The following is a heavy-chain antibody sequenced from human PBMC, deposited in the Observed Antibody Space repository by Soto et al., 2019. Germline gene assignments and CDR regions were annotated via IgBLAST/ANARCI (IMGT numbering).Heavy chain of an antibody. V-gene: IGHV1-69*12. CDR1: GGTFSSSA. CDR3: ARDKDRQQLGGNYYYIMDV. Sequence: QVQLVQSGAEVKKPGSSVKVSCKASGGTFSSSAFSWVRQAPGQGLEWMGGIMPIFRTPDYAQKLQGRVTITADESTSTAYMERSSLTSEDTGVYYCARDKDRQQLGGNYYYIMDVWGQGTTVTVSS. J-gene: IGHJ6*02. CDR2: IMPIFRTP. D-gene: IGHD3-3*02.